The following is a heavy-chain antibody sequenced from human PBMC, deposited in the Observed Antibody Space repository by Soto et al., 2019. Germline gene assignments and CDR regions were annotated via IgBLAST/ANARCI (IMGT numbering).Heavy chain of an antibody. D-gene: IGHD3-16*02. J-gene: IGHJ4*02. CDR3: ARCAITFGGVIVIPYYFDY. CDR2: MYHSGST. V-gene: IGHV4-39*07. CDR1: GGSMIRGGYS. Sequence: XATLALTGTVSGGSMIRGGYSGSWIRQPPGKGLERSGSMYHSGSTYYNPSLKSRVTISVATSKNQFSLKLSSVTAADTAVYYCARCAITFGGVIVIPYYFDYWGQGTLVTVSS.